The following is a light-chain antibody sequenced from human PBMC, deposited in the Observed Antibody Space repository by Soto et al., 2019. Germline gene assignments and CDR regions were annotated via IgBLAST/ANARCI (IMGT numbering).Light chain of an antibody. CDR1: QSVSSSF. J-gene: IGKJ4*01. CDR2: GAT. Sequence: EIVLTQSPGTLSLSPGERATLSCRASQSVSSSFLTWYQQKPGQAPRLLIYGATNRATGIPDRFSGSGSGTDFTLTISRLEPEDFAVYFWQQYGYSPTFGGGTKVDIK. V-gene: IGKV3-20*01. CDR3: QQYGYSPT.